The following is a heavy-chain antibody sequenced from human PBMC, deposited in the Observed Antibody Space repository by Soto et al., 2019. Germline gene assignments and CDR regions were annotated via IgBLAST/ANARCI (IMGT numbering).Heavy chain of an antibody. V-gene: IGHV3-7*01. Sequence: GGSLRLSCAASGFTFSSYWMTWVRQAPGKGLEWVANIKRDGSETYYIDPVKGRFTISRDNTKNSLFLQMNSLRAEDTAVYYCVRAPPQGSVAAAGKFDCWGQGTLVTVSS. CDR1: GFTFSSYW. CDR3: VRAPPQGSVAAAGKFDC. CDR2: IKRDGSET. D-gene: IGHD6-13*01. J-gene: IGHJ4*02.